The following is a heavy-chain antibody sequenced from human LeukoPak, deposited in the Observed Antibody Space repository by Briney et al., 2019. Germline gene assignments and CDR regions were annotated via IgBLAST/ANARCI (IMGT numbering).Heavy chain of an antibody. CDR2: ISWDGGST. J-gene: IGHJ5*02. Sequence: GGSLRLSCAASGFTFDDYGMHWVRQAPGKGLEWVSLISWDGGSTYYADSVKGRFTISRDNSKNSLYLQMNSLRAEDTALYYCAKGLSSSGGDWFDPWGQGTLVTVSS. D-gene: IGHD6-6*01. V-gene: IGHV3-43D*03. CDR3: AKGLSSSGGDWFDP. CDR1: GFTFDDYG.